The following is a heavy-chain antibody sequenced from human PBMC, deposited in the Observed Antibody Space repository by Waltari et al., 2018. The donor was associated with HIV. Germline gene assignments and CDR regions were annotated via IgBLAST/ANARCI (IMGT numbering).Heavy chain of an antibody. CDR3: RWGGFSGYDSDFAY. Sequence: VAQVEPAGGSVQPARSLTVYSPARGLTYGVHELTRSRQAPGKEREWVGVIRSKPYGGTKKYAASVKDRFIISINDSKSIAYRQMNSLKSVDTAVYVCRWGGFSGYDSDFAYLGQGTLVTVSS. V-gene: IGHV3-49*03. CDR2: IRSKPYGGTK. D-gene: IGHD5-12*01. CDR1: GLTYGVHE. J-gene: IGHJ4*02.